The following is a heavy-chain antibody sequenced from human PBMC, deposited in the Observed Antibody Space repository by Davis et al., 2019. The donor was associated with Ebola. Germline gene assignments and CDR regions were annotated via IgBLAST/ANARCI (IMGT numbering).Heavy chain of an antibody. CDR3: AREIMITFGGVIVSYRAFDI. J-gene: IGHJ3*02. CDR1: GFTFSSYW. Sequence: GESLKISCAASGFTFSSYWMHWVRQVPGKGLMWVSRINSDVSSTNYADSVKGRFTISRDNAKNSLYLQMNSLRAEDTAVYYCAREIMITFGGVIVSYRAFDIWGQGTMVTVSS. D-gene: IGHD3-16*02. V-gene: IGHV3-74*01. CDR2: INSDVSST.